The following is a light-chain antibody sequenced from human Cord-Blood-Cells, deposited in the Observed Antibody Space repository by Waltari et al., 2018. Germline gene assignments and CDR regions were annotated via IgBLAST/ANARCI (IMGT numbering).Light chain of an antibody. CDR1: KSISSY. CDR3: QQSYSTPRT. CDR2: AAS. Sequence: DMQMTHYPSSLSASVGDRVTSNCRASKSISSYLNWYQQKPGKARKLLIYAASSLQSGVPSRFSGSGSGTDFTLTISSLQPEDFATYYCQQSYSTPRTFGQGTKVEIK. J-gene: IGKJ1*01. V-gene: IGKV1-39*01.